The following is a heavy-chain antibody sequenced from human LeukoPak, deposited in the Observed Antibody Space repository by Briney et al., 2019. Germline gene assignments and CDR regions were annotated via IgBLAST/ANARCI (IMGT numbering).Heavy chain of an antibody. CDR2: TFYTGST. V-gene: IGHV4-59*08. CDR3: ARHRDSLGFHNWFDP. D-gene: IGHD3-16*01. Sequence: SETLSLTCTVSGGSISSHYWSWIRQSPGRGLEWIGFTFYTGSTNSNPSPKRRVTMSADPSKNQVSLRLISVTAADTAIYYCARHRDSLGFHNWFDPWGQGTLVSVSS. J-gene: IGHJ5*02. CDR1: GGSISSHY.